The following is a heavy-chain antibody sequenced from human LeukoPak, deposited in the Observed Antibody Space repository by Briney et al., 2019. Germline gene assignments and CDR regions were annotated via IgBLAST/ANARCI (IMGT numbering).Heavy chain of an antibody. CDR2: IYYSKNT. D-gene: IGHD5-18*01. CDR3: VSPRGFSYGYFDY. J-gene: IGHJ4*02. Sequence: SETLSLTCTVSGGSITSSSAYWGWIRQPPGKGLEWIGSIYYSKNTYYNPSLKSRVIISADTSKNQFSLTLGSVSATDTAVYYCVSPRGFSYGYFDYWGQETLVTVLS. V-gene: IGHV4-39*01. CDR1: GGSITSSSAY.